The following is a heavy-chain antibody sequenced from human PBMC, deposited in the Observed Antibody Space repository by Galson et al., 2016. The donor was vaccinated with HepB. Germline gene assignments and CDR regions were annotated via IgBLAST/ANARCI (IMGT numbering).Heavy chain of an antibody. D-gene: IGHD4-17*01. Sequence: SLRLSCATSGFTFSSYWMTWVRQAPGKGPEWVANRNQDGIEKYYVGSVECRFTISRDNAKKSLYLQMDSLRAEDTAVYYCARSGEPSWGQGTLVTVPS. CDR1: GFTFSSYW. V-gene: IGHV3-7*01. J-gene: IGHJ5*02. CDR2: RNQDGIEK. CDR3: ARSGEPS.